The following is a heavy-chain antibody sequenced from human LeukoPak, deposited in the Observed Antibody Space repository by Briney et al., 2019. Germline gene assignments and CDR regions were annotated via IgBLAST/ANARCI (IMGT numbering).Heavy chain of an antibody. CDR1: GFTFSSYA. J-gene: IGHJ4*02. D-gene: IGHD3-22*01. Sequence: GGSLRLSCAASGFTFSSYAMSWVRQTPGKGLEWVSAISGSGGSTYYADSVKGRFTISRDNSKNTLYLQMNSLRAEDTAVYYCAKGRSKSSGYYYWGQGTLVTVSS. CDR2: ISGSGGST. CDR3: AKGRSKSSGYYY. V-gene: IGHV3-23*01.